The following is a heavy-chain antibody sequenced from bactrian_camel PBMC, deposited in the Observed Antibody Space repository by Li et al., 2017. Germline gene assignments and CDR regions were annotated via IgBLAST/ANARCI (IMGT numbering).Heavy chain of an antibody. CDR2: IDNTGRL. J-gene: IGHJ4*01. Sequence: QLVESGGGSVQAGGSLRLTCAAYGYYSMAWFRQAPGKDYEGVAAIDNTGRLNYTDSVKGRFTISQDNDKNTVYLQMNSLKPEDTAKYYCAPKGARERACWAYWGRGTQVTVS. D-gene: IGHD1*01. CDR3: APKGARERACWAY. V-gene: IGHV3S53*01. CDR1: GYYS.